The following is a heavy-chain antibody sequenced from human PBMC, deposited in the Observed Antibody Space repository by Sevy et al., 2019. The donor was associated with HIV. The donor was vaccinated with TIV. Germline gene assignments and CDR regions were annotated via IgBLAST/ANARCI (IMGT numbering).Heavy chain of an antibody. D-gene: IGHD2-8*02. Sequence: SETLSLTCTVSGDSINNGNHWWSLVRQPAGKGLEWIGRIYRSGRSIMYNPSLERRVTISVDTSKNQFSLKVTSVIATDTAIYYCARDGIRRDYWHGLDVWGQGTTVTVSS. CDR1: GDSINNGNHW. CDR3: ARDGIRRDYWHGLDV. CDR2: IYRSGRS. V-gene: IGHV4-61*02. J-gene: IGHJ6*02.